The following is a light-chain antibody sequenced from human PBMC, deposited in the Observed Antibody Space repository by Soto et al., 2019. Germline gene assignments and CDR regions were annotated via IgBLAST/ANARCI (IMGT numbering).Light chain of an antibody. Sequence: EIVLTQSPGTLSLSPGERATLSCRASQSVSSSYLAWYQQKPGQAPRLLIYGASNSATGIPYRFSGSGSGTDFTLTISRLEPEDVAEYYCQQYGTSPYTFGQGTKLEIK. J-gene: IGKJ2*01. CDR2: GAS. V-gene: IGKV3-20*01. CDR1: QSVSSSY. CDR3: QQYGTSPYT.